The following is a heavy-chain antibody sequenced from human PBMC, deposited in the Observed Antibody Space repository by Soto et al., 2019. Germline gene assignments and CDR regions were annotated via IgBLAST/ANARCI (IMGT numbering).Heavy chain of an antibody. CDR2: VLGGGGST. V-gene: IGHV3-23*01. J-gene: IGHJ3*02. CDR1: GFTFSSYA. Sequence: EVQLLESGGGLVQPGGSLRLSCAASGFTFSSYAMSWVRQTPGKGLEWVSGVLGGGGSTFYADSVKGRFTISRDNSKNTLYVQMNSLRAEDTAIYYGARKGPPRDAFDIWGQGTMVTVSS. CDR3: ARKGPPRDAFDI.